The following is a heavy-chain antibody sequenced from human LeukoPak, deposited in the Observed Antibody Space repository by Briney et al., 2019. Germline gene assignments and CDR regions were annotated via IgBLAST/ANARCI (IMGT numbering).Heavy chain of an antibody. V-gene: IGHV4-4*07. Sequence: PSETLSLTCTVSGGSISGYFWSWIRQPAGKGLEWIGRIYSSGSNNYNPSLKSRVTMSLDTSKNHLSLNLSSVTAADTAVYYCAREPTSGREPTSGRPRDYWGQGTLVNVSS. CDR2: IYSSGSN. D-gene: IGHD5-12*01. J-gene: IGHJ4*02. CDR3: AREPTSGREPTSGRPRDY. CDR1: GGSISGYF.